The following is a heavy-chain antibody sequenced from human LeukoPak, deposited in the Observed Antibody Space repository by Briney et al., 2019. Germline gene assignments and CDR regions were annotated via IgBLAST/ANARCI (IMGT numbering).Heavy chain of an antibody. CDR1: GGSFSGYY. V-gene: IGHV4-59*01. CDR2: IYYSGST. Sequence: SETLSLTCAVYGGSFSGYYWSWIRQPPGKGLEWIGYIYYSGSTNYNPSLKSRVTISVDTSKNQFSLKLSSVTAADTAVYYCARAPYGDFDYWGQGTLVTVSS. J-gene: IGHJ4*02. D-gene: IGHD4-17*01. CDR3: ARAPYGDFDY.